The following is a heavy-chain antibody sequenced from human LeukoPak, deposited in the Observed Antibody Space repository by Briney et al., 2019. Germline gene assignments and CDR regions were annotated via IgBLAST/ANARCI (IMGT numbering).Heavy chain of an antibody. CDR3: AKDRTQRYYDILTGYYRYYGMDA. CDR2: ISYDGSKK. Sequence: GRALRLSRAASGFTFSNYGMHWVRQAPGKGLEWVALISYDGSKKYYADSVRGRFTISRENSENTLDLQMNSLRPEYTAVYYCAKDRTQRYYDILTGYYRYYGMDAWGQGTTVTVSS. J-gene: IGHJ6*02. CDR1: GFTFSNYG. V-gene: IGHV3-30*18. D-gene: IGHD3-9*01.